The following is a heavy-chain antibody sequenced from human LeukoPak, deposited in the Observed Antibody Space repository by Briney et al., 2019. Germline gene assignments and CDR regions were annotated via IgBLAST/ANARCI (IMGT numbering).Heavy chain of an antibody. J-gene: IGHJ6*02. CDR2: IWYDGSNK. CDR3: ARVPTLYCSGGSCYSLYYYGMDV. V-gene: IGHV3-33*01. D-gene: IGHD2-15*01. Sequence: QPGRSLRLSCAASGFTFSSYGMHWVRQAPGKGLEWVAVIWYDGSNKYYADSVKGRFTISRDNSKNTLYLQMNSLRAEDTAVCYCARVPTLYCSGGSCYSLYYYGMDVWGQGTTVTVSS. CDR1: GFTFSSYG.